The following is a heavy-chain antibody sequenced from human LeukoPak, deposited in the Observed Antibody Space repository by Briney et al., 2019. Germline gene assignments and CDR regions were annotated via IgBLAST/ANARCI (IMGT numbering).Heavy chain of an antibody. Sequence: GESLKISCKGSGYSFTSYWIGWVRQMPGKGLEWMGIIYPGDSDTRYSPSFQGQVTISADKSISTAYLQWSSPKASDTAMYYCARHAIAAAFPFDYWGQGTLVTVSS. J-gene: IGHJ4*02. CDR2: IYPGDSDT. CDR3: ARHAIAAAFPFDY. CDR1: GYSFTSYW. D-gene: IGHD6-13*01. V-gene: IGHV5-51*01.